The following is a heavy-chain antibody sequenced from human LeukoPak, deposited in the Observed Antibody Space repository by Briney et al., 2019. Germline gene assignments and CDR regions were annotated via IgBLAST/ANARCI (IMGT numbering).Heavy chain of an antibody. Sequence: PGGSLRLSCAASGFTFSDYYMSWIRQAPGKGLEWVSYISSSGSTIYYADSVKGRFTISRDNAKNSLYLQMNSLRAEDTVVYYCARGSSPTFYYFDYWGQGTLVTVSS. V-gene: IGHV3-11*01. D-gene: IGHD6-6*01. CDR3: ARGSSPTFYYFDY. J-gene: IGHJ4*02. CDR2: ISSSGSTI. CDR1: GFTFSDYY.